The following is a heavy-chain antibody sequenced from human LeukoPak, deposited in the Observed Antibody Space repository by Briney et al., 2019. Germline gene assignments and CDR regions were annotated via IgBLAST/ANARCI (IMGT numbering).Heavy chain of an antibody. Sequence: SEALSLTCTVSGGSISSYYWSWVRQPPGKGLEWIGYIYYSGSTNYNPSLKSRVTISVDTSKNQFSLKLSSVTAADTAVYYCARGFEDCSGGSCYGYWGQGTLVTVSS. CDR1: GGSISSYY. CDR2: IYYSGST. CDR3: ARGFEDCSGGSCYGY. V-gene: IGHV4-59*01. D-gene: IGHD2-15*01. J-gene: IGHJ4*02.